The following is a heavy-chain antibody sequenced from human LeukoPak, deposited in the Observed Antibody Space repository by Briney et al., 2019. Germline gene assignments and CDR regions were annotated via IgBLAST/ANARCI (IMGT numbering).Heavy chain of an antibody. CDR1: GGSVSDYY. J-gene: IGHJ4*02. CDR3: ANLPPYYYDGSGSYV. V-gene: IGHV4-4*07. Sequence: PSETLSLTCTVSGGSVSDYYWSWIRQTAGKEVEWIGRVYTGGSTNYNPSLKSRVTMSLDESKNEVFLKLFSVTAADTAVYFCANLPPYYYDGSGSYVWGQGTLVAVSS. D-gene: IGHD3-22*01. CDR2: VYTGGST.